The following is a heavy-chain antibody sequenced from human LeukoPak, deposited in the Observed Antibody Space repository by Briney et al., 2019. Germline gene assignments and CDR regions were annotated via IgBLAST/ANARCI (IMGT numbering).Heavy chain of an antibody. Sequence: GESLKISCKGSGYSFSTYWSGWVRQMPGKGLEWMGIIYPGDSGTRYSPSFQGQVTISADKSISTAYLQWSSLKASDTAMYYCARHGSRYSGNYPHFDYWGQGTLVTVSS. V-gene: IGHV5-51*01. CDR3: ARHGSRYSGNYPHFDY. J-gene: IGHJ4*02. D-gene: IGHD1-26*01. CDR2: IYPGDSGT. CDR1: GYSFSTYW.